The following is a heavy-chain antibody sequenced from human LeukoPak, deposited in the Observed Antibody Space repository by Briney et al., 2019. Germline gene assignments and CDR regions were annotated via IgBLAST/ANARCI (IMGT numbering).Heavy chain of an antibody. CDR1: GYTFTGYY. J-gene: IGHJ3*02. D-gene: IGHD6-19*01. CDR3: ARDEVAVTDAFDI. CDR2: INTNTGNP. V-gene: IGHV7-4-1*02. Sequence: ASVKVSCKASGYTFTGYYMHWVRQAPGQGLEWMGWINTNTGNPTYAQGFTGRFVFSLDTSVSTAYLQISSLKAEDTAVYYCARDEVAVTDAFDIWGQGTMVTVSS.